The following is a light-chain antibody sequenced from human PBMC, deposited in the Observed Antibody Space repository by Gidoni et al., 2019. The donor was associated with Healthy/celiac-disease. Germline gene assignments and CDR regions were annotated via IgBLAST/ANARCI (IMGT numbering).Light chain of an antibody. Sequence: SYELTQPLSVSVALGKKARITCGGNNIGSKNVHWYQQKPGQAPVLVIYRDSNRPSGIPERFSGSNSGNTATLTISRAQAGDEADYYCQVWDSSTVVFGGGTKLTVL. CDR1: NIGSKN. CDR3: QVWDSSTVV. J-gene: IGLJ2*01. V-gene: IGLV3-9*01. CDR2: RDS.